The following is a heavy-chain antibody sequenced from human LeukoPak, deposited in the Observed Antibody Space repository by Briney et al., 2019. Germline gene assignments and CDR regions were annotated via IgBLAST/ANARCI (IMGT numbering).Heavy chain of an antibody. D-gene: IGHD3-10*01. CDR1: GYPFTSYY. V-gene: IGHV1-46*01. Sequence: ASVKGSCKASGYPFTSYYMHWVRQAPGQGLAWMGRINTNDGSTNYAQKFQGRVTMTRDMSTSTVYMELSSLRSEDTAVYYCAREGYGSGTYLDYWGQGTLVTVSS. CDR2: INTNDGST. CDR3: AREGYGSGTYLDY. J-gene: IGHJ4*02.